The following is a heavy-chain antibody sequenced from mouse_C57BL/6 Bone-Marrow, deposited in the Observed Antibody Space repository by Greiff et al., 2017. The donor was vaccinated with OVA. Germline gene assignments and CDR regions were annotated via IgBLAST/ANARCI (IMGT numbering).Heavy chain of an antibody. V-gene: IGHV5-17*01. CDR3: ASEHYYP. J-gene: IGHJ3*01. D-gene: IGHD1-1*01. CDR1: GFTFSDYG. CDR2: ISSGSSTI. Sequence: EVKLVESGGGLVKPGGSLKLSCAASGFTFSDYGMHWVRQAPEKGLEWVAYISSGSSTIYYADTVKGRSTISRDNAKNTLFLQMTSLRSEDTAMYYCASEHYYPWGQGTLVTVSA.